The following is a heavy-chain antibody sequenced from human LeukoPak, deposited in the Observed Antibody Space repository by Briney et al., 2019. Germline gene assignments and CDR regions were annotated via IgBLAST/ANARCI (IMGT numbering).Heavy chain of an antibody. Sequence: ASVKVSCKASGGTFSSYAISWVGQAPGQGLEWMGRIIPIFGTANYAQKLQGRVTITTDESTSTAYMELSSLRSEDTAVYYCARDHSGSVDYWGQGTLVTVSS. CDR3: ARDHSGSVDY. J-gene: IGHJ4*02. CDR1: GGTFSSYA. V-gene: IGHV1-69*05. D-gene: IGHD1-26*01. CDR2: IIPIFGTA.